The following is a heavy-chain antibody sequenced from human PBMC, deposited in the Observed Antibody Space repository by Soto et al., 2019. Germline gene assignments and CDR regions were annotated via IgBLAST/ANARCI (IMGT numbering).Heavy chain of an antibody. CDR3: ARDMSGYYYFDY. D-gene: IGHD3-3*01. V-gene: IGHV3-53*01. Sequence: GGSLRLSCAASGFTVSSNYMSWVRQAPGKGLEWVSVIYSGGSTYYADSVKGRFTISRDNSKNTLYLQMNSLRAEDTAVYYCARDMSGYYYFDYWGQGTLVTVSS. CDR2: IYSGGST. J-gene: IGHJ4*02. CDR1: GFTVSSNY.